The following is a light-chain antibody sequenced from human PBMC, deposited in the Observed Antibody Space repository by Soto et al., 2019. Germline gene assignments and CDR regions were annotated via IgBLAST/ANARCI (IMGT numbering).Light chain of an antibody. J-gene: IGKJ1*01. CDR3: QQSYSSPWT. Sequence: DIQVTQSPSSLSASVGDRVTITCRASQSIFNYLNWYQQKPGKAPKLLIYAASSLPSGVPSRFSGGEAGTDFTLTISSLQPEDFATYYCQQSYSSPWTFGLGTKVEIK. CDR1: QSIFNY. V-gene: IGKV1-39*01. CDR2: AAS.